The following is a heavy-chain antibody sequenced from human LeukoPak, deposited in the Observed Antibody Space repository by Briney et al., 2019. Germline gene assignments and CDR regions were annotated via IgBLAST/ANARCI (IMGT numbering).Heavy chain of an antibody. D-gene: IGHD6-6*01. J-gene: IGHJ6*03. CDR3: ARDGAAPDFYYYFMDV. CDR2: INHSGST. CDR1: GGSFSGYY. Sequence: PSETLSLTCAVYGGSFSGYYWSWIRQPPGKGLEWIGEINHSGSTNYNPSLKSRVTISVDTSKNQFSLKLSSVTAADTAVYYCARDGAAPDFYYYFMDVWGKGTTVTVSS. V-gene: IGHV4-34*01.